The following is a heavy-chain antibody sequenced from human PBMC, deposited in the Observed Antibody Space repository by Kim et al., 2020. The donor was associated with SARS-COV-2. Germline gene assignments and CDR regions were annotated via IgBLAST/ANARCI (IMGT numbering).Heavy chain of an antibody. J-gene: IGHJ4*02. V-gene: IGHV3-64D*09. CDR3: VKGGRQQWLVPAADY. D-gene: IGHD6-19*01. CDR1: GFTFSSYA. CDR2: ISSNGGST. Sequence: GGSLRLSCSASGFTFSSYAMHWVRQAPGKGLEYVSAISSNGGSTYYADSVKGRFTISRDNSKNTLYLQMSSLRAEDTAVYYCVKGGRQQWLVPAADYWGQGTLVTVSS.